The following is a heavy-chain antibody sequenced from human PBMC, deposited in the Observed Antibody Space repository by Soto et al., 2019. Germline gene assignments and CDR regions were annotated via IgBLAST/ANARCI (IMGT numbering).Heavy chain of an antibody. D-gene: IGHD3-10*01. CDR2: IIPIFGTA. J-gene: IGHJ6*02. V-gene: IGHV1-69*01. Sequence: QVQLVQSGAEVKKPGSSVKVSCKASGGTFSSYAISWVRQAPGLGLEWMGGIIPIFGTANYAQKFQGRVTITADESTSTAYMELSSLRSEDTAVYYCARDGEYYYYYGMDVWGQGTTVTVSS. CDR3: ARDGEYYYYYGMDV. CDR1: GGTFSSYA.